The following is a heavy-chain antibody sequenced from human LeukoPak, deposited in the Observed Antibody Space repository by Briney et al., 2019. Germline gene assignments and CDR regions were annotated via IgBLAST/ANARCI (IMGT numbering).Heavy chain of an antibody. CDR1: GFTFSSYG. J-gene: IGHJ4*02. V-gene: IGHV3-30*02. CDR2: IRYDGSNK. Sequence: GGSLRLSCAASGFTFSSYGMHWVRQAPGKGLEWVAFIRYDGSNKYYADSVKGRFTISRDNSKNTLYLQMNSLRAEDTAVYYCAEAPSSGPSGDYWGQGTLVTVSS. CDR3: AEAPSSGPSGDY. D-gene: IGHD3-22*01.